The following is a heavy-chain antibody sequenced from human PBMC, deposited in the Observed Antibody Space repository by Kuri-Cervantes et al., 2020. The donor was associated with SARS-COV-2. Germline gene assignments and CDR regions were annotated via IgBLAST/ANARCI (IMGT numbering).Heavy chain of an antibody. V-gene: IGHV2-70*04. CDR2: IDWDDDK. J-gene: IGHJ6*01. Sequence: SGPTLVKPTQTLTLTCTFSGFSLSTRGMRVSWIRQPPGKALEWLARIDWDDDKYYSTSLKTRLSISKDTSKNQVVLTMTNMDPVYTATYYCAQMSPRLGIYYYGMDVWGQGTTVTVSS. D-gene: IGHD7-27*01. CDR3: AQMSPRLGIYYYGMDV. CDR1: GFSLSTRGMR.